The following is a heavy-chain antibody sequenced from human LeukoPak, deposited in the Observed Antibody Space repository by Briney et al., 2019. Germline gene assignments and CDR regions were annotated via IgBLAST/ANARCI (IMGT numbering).Heavy chain of an antibody. J-gene: IGHJ4*02. CDR1: GFTLSSYA. V-gene: IGHV3-23*01. CDR2: ISGSGGST. Sequence: GGSLRLSCAASGFTLSSYAMSWVRQARGKGLEWVSAISGSGGSTYYADSVKGRFTISRDNSKNTLYLQMNSLRAEDTAVYYCAKTSVWYSSSWYGSYYFDYWGQGTLVTVSS. CDR3: AKTSVWYSSSWYGSYYFDY. D-gene: IGHD6-13*01.